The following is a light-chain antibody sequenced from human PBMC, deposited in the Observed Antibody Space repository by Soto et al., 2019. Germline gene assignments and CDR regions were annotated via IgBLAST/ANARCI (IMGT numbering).Light chain of an antibody. J-gene: IGLJ1*01. Sequence: SYELTQPLSVSVALGQTARITCGGNNIGSKNVHWYQQKPGKAPVLVIYRDSNRPSGIPERFSGSNSGNTATLTISRAQAGDEADYYCQVWDSSTGYVFGTGTKLTVL. CDR1: NIGSKN. CDR3: QVWDSSTGYV. V-gene: IGLV3-9*01. CDR2: RDS.